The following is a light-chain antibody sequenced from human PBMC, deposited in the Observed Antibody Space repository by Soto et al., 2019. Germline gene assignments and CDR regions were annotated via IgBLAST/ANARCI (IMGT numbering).Light chain of an antibody. Sequence: QSVLTQPPSASGTPGQRVTISCSGGSSKIGTNAVNWYQQLPGTAPKLLSYNNNQRPSGVHDRFSGAKSGTSASLAISGLQYEDEADYYCAEWDDSLNGYVFGTGTKLTVL. V-gene: IGLV1-44*01. J-gene: IGLJ1*01. CDR2: NNN. CDR3: AEWDDSLNGYV. CDR1: SSKIGTNA.